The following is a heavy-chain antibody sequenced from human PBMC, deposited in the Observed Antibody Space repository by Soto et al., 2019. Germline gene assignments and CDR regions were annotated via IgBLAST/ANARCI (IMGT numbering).Heavy chain of an antibody. V-gene: IGHV1-2*02. J-gene: IGHJ6*02. CDR1: GYTFTGHY. CDR3: ARDLSPLRSVSPCPTFGMVL. Sequence: ASVKVSGKASGYTFTGHYMHWVRQVSGRRLEFLGWLKPDNGGTNYAQKFHGRVTFTRDTSKTTAYMEMSGLQSDDTAVYFCARDLSPLRSVSPCPTFGMVLWGQGTSVTVSS. D-gene: IGHD3-10*01. CDR2: LKPDNGGT.